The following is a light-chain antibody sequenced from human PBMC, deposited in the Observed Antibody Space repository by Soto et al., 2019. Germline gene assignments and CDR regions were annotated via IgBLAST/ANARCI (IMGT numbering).Light chain of an antibody. CDR3: QQYNNWTPTWT. V-gene: IGKV3-15*01. Sequence: EIVMTQSPATLSVSPGERATLSCRASQSVSSNLAWYQQKPGQAPRLLIYGASTRATGIPARFSGSGSGTEFTLTISSLQSEDLAVYYCQQYNNWTPTWTFGQGTKVDIK. CDR1: QSVSSN. CDR2: GAS. J-gene: IGKJ1*01.